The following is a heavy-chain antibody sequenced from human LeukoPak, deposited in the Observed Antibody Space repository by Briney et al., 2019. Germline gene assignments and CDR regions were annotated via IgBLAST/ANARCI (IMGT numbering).Heavy chain of an antibody. V-gene: IGHV1-18*01. D-gene: IGHD2-15*01. Sequence: ASVKVSCKASGYTFTTYGISWVRQAPGQGLEWMGWISAYNGNTNYAQKVQGRVTMTTDKSTSTAYMELRSLRSDDTAVYYCATEGRGDSGPTPYYYYMDVWGKGTTVTVSS. CDR1: GYTFTTYG. J-gene: IGHJ6*03. CDR3: ATEGRGDSGPTPYYYYMDV. CDR2: ISAYNGNT.